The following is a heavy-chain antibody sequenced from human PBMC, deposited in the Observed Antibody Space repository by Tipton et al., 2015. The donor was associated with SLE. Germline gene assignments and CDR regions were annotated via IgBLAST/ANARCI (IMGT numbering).Heavy chain of an antibody. J-gene: IGHJ6*02. CDR2: VNHLGTI. V-gene: IGHV4-34*01. Sequence: TLSLTCDVNGGSFSGYYWSWIRQSPGKGLEWIGEVNHLGTIYYNASLKRRVTMSIDTSKNQFSLRLSSVTAADTAVYYCARSTSRPSSYYFYGLDVWGQGTTVTVSS. D-gene: IGHD6-6*01. CDR1: GGSFSGYY. CDR3: ARSTSRPSSYYFYGLDV.